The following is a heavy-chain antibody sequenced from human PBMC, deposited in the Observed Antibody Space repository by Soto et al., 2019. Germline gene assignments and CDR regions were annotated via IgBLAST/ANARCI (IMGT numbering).Heavy chain of an antibody. D-gene: IGHD6-19*01. J-gene: IGHJ4*02. V-gene: IGHV4-59*01. CDR3: ARSVAVPGAHIDY. Sequence: SETLSLTCSVSGGSISGSYWSWIRQSPGKGLEWLGYVYYTGSTNYSPSLRSRVSISVDTSKNEFSMRLSSVTAADTAVYFCARSVAVPGAHIDYWGQGTQVTVSS. CDR1: GGSISGSY. CDR2: VYYTGST.